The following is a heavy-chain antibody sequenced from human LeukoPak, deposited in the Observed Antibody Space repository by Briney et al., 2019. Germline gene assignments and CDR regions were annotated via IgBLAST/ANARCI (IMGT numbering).Heavy chain of an antibody. CDR1: GGSFSGYY. Sequence: SETLSLTRAVYGGSFSGYYWSWIRPPARKGLEWIGEINHSGSTNYNPSLKSRVTISVDTSKNQFSLKLSSVTAADTAVYYCARGLDSSGYYYVDYWGQGTLVTVSS. J-gene: IGHJ4*02. V-gene: IGHV4-34*01. D-gene: IGHD3-22*01. CDR3: ARGLDSSGYYYVDY. CDR2: INHSGST.